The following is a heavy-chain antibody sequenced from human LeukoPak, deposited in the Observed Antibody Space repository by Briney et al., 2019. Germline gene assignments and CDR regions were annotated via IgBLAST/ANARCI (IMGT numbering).Heavy chain of an antibody. CDR2: IKSKTDGGTT. D-gene: IGHD5-18*01. Sequence: GGSLRLSCAASGFTLSHAWMSWVRQAPGKGLEWVGRIKSKTDGGTTDYTAPVKGRFTISRDDSKNTLYLEMNSLKTEDTAVYYCTTDLAAMVRAVDYWGQGTLVTVSS. CDR3: TTDLAAMVRAVDY. CDR1: GFTLSHAW. J-gene: IGHJ4*02. V-gene: IGHV3-15*01.